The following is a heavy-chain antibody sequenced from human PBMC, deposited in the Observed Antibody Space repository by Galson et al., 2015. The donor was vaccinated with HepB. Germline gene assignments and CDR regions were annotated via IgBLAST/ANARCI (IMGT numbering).Heavy chain of an antibody. CDR2: IKSKTDGGTT. CDR1: GFTFSNAW. J-gene: IGHJ6*03. CDR3: TTDQTSGERFYYYYCMDV. Sequence: SLRLACAASGFTFSNAWMNWVPQAPGKGLEWVGRIKSKTDGGTTDYAAPVKGRSTISRDDSKNTLYLQMNRLKTEDTAVYYCTTDQTSGERFYYYYCMDVWGKGTTVTVTS. D-gene: IGHD4-17*01. V-gene: IGHV3-15*07.